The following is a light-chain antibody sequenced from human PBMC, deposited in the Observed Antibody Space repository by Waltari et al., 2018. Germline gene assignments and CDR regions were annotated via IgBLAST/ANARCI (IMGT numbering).Light chain of an antibody. CDR2: GAS. CDR1: QSVLYSSNDKNY. Sequence: DIVMTQSPESLAVPLGETATINCKSSQSVLYSSNDKNYFAWYQQKPGQPPKLLIYGASTRESGVPDRFSGSGSGTDFTLTISSLQAEDAAVYYCQQYYNDATFGQGTKVEIK. J-gene: IGKJ1*01. V-gene: IGKV4-1*01. CDR3: QQYYNDAT.